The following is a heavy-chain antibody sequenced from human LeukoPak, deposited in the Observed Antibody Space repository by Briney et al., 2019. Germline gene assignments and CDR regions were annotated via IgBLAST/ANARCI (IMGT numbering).Heavy chain of an antibody. CDR3: AKGPLGREDTFDV. Sequence: QPGGSLRLSCAASGFIFSTYVIHWVRQAPGKGLEWVALISYDGNNKYYADSVKGRFTISRDNSKYTLYLQMNSLRPEDTAVYYCAKGPLGREDTFDVWGQGTMVTVSS. D-gene: IGHD3-16*01. CDR1: GFIFSTYV. CDR2: ISYDGNNK. V-gene: IGHV3-30*18. J-gene: IGHJ3*01.